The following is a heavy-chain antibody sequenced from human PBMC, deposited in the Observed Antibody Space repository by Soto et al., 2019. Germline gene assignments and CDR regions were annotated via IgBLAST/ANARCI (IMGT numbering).Heavy chain of an antibody. Sequence: SETLSLTCAVYGGSFSGYYWSWIRQPPGKGLEWIGEINHSGSTNYNPSLKSRVTISVDTSKNQFSLKLSSVTAADTAVYYCARGPLEDSSGYPDWGQGTLVTVSS. CDR1: GGSFSGYY. CDR2: INHSGST. V-gene: IGHV4-34*01. J-gene: IGHJ1*01. CDR3: ARGPLEDSSGYPD. D-gene: IGHD3-22*01.